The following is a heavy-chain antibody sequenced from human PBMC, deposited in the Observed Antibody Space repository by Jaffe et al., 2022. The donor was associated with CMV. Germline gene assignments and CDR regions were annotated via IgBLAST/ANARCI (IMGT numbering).Heavy chain of an antibody. Sequence: EVQLVESGGGLVQPGRSLRLSCTASGFTFGDYAMSWVRQAPGKGLEWVGFIRSKAYGGTTEYAASVKGRFTISRDDSKSIAYLQMNSLKTEDTAVYYCTSLGPYYYYYMDVWGKGTTVTVSS. CDR1: GFTFGDYA. CDR3: TSLGPYYYYYMDV. CDR2: IRSKAYGGTT. V-gene: IGHV3-49*04. D-gene: IGHD3-16*01. J-gene: IGHJ6*03.